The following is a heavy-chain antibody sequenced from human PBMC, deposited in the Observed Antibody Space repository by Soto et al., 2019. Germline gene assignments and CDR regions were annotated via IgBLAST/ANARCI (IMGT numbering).Heavy chain of an antibody. J-gene: IGHJ3*01. V-gene: IGHV3-21*06. Sequence: EVQLTESGGGLVKPGGSLRLSCEGSGFNFRNFNMIWVRQAPGKGLEWVSSVSGSSSYIYYADSAKGRFTVSRDNANNLVFLQMNGLRPEDTAMYYCARDLRGHYGPWGQGTMVTVSS. CDR2: VSGSSSYI. CDR1: GFNFRNFN. CDR3: ARDLRGHYGP. D-gene: IGHD4-17*01.